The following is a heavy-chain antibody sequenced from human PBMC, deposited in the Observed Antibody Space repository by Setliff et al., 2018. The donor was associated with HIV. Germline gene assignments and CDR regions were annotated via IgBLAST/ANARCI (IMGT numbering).Heavy chain of an antibody. CDR2: INHSGST. V-gene: IGHV4-34*01. J-gene: IGHJ4*02. CDR3: AGGPGTTSIDY. D-gene: IGHD1-26*01. Sequence: KPSETLSLTGAVYDGYFSGYYWSWIRQPPGKGLEWIGEINHSGSTNYNMSLWSRVTISLDASRNQFSLELISVTAADTAVYFCAGGPGTTSIDYWAQGTLVTVSS. CDR1: DGYFSGYY.